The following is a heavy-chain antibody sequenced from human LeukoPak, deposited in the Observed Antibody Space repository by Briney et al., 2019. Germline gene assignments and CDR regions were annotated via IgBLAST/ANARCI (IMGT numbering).Heavy chain of an antibody. CDR3: VRLRRNNDRSGYYYYYDY. J-gene: IGHJ4*02. V-gene: IGHV3-21*01. D-gene: IGHD3-22*01. CDR1: GFTFSSYA. Sequence: NPGGSLRLSCAASGFTFSSYAMSWVRQAPGKGLEWVSSISVRSNYRYYADSVRGRFTISRDDARDSLFLQMNSLRAEDTAVYFCVRLRRNNDRSGYYYYYDYWGQGTLVTVSS. CDR2: ISVRSNYR.